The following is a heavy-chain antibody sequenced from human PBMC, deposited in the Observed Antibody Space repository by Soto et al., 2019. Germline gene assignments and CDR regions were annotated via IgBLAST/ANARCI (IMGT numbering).Heavy chain of an antibody. Sequence: SETLSLTCTVSGGSISSYYWSWIRQPPGKGLEWIGYIYYSGSTNYNPSLKSRVTISVDTSKNQFSLKLSSVTAADTAVYYCAREGVSSSWYNYYGMDVWGQGTMVTVSS. CDR3: AREGVSSSWYNYYGMDV. CDR2: IYYSGST. CDR1: GGSISSYY. J-gene: IGHJ6*02. V-gene: IGHV4-59*01. D-gene: IGHD6-13*01.